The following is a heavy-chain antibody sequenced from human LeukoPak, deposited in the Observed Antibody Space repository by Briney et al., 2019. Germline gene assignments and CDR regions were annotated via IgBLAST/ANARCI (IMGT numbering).Heavy chain of an antibody. Sequence: KPGGSLRLSCAASGFTVGSNYMNWVRQAPGKGLEWVSSISSSSSYIYYADSVKGRFTISRDNAKNSLYLQMNSLRAEDTAVYYCARDNSRLTMVRGVHRWYAFDIWGQGTMVTVSS. D-gene: IGHD3-10*01. J-gene: IGHJ3*02. V-gene: IGHV3-21*01. CDR3: ARDNSRLTMVRGVHRWYAFDI. CDR1: GFTVGSNY. CDR2: ISSSSSYI.